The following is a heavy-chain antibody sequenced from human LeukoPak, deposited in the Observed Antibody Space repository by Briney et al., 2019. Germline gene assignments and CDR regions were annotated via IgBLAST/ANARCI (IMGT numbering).Heavy chain of an antibody. V-gene: IGHV1-18*01. CDR1: GYTFTSYG. CDR2: ISAYNGNT. J-gene: IGHJ4*02. Sequence: ASVKVSCKASGYTFTSYGISWVRQAPGQGLEWMGWISAYNGNTNYAQKLQGRVTMTTDTSTSTAYMELRSLRSDDTAVYYCARNSRYYDYVWGSYRANTDFDYWGQGTLVTVSS. D-gene: IGHD3-16*02. CDR3: ARNSRYYDYVWGSYRANTDFDY.